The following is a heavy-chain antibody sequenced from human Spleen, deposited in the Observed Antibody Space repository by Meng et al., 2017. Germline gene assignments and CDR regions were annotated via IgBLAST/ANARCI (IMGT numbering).Heavy chain of an antibody. Sequence: SVKVSCKASGATFTSYAITWVRQAPGQGLEWVGGSISIFGTSKYAQKFKGRVTISADKSTNTAYMELSSLRPEDTAVYFCARISWTRYYYDYWGQGTLVTVSS. CDR3: ARISWTRYYYDY. J-gene: IGHJ4*02. V-gene: IGHV1-69*06. D-gene: IGHD3/OR15-3a*01. CDR2: SISIFGTS. CDR1: GATFTSYA.